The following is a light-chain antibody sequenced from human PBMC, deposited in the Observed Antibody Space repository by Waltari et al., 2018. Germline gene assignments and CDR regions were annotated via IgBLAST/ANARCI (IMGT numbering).Light chain of an antibody. Sequence: QSVLTQPPSASGTPGQRVTISCSGSSSNIGSNFVYWYQQLPGTAPKLLIYRNNQRPSGVPDRFSGSKSGTSASLVISGLRSEDEADYYCAPWDDSLSGPGVFGGGTKLTVL. CDR2: RNN. CDR1: SSNIGSNF. V-gene: IGLV1-47*01. J-gene: IGLJ3*02. CDR3: APWDDSLSGPGV.